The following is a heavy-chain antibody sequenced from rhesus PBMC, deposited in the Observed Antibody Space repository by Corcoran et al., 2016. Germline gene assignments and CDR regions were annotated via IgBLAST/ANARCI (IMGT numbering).Heavy chain of an antibody. D-gene: IGHD4-29*01. J-gene: IGHJ6*01. CDR1: GGSISSNY. CDR2: IKGSGSST. V-gene: IGHV4S11*01. Sequence: QVQLQESGPGLVKPLETLSLTCAVSGGSISSNYWSWIRQAPGKGLEWIGYIKGSGSSTNYNPSLKSRVTLSVDTSKNQLSLKLSSVTAADTAVYYCARHGSVAGPGGLDSWGQGVVVTVSS. CDR3: ARHGSVAGPGGLDS.